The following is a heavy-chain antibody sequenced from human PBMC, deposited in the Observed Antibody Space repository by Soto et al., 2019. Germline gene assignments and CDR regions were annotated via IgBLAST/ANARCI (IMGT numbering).Heavy chain of an antibody. J-gene: IGHJ4*02. CDR1: GFTFRRYD. Sequence: PGGSLRLSCAASGFTFRRYDMNWLRQAPGKGLEWVSFITGSGSSTYNAESVKGRFTISRDNSRNTLYLQMNSLRAEDTAVYYWAKESCNYPSFAYWGQGTLVPVSP. CDR3: AKESCNYPSFAY. CDR2: ITGSGSST. V-gene: IGHV3-23*01. D-gene: IGHD3-3*01.